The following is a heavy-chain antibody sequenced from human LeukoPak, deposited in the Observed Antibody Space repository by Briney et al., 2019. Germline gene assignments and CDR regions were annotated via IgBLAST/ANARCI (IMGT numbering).Heavy chain of an antibody. CDR1: GFTFSLYT. V-gene: IGHV3-21*01. Sequence: GGSLRLSCAASGFTFSLYTVNWVRQAPGKGLDWVSSIKIKGGSNFIYKADSVKGRFTISRDNSKNTLFLQMNSLRAEDTAVYYCAKERYTTTWYDYWGQGTLVTVSS. CDR2: IKIKGGSNFI. D-gene: IGHD6-13*01. CDR3: AKERYTTTWYDY. J-gene: IGHJ4*02.